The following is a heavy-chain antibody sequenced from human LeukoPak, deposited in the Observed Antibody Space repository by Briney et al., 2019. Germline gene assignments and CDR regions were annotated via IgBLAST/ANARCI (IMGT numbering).Heavy chain of an antibody. CDR1: GGSISSYY. Sequence: SETLSLTCTVSGGSISSYYWSWVRQPPGKGLEWIGYIYYSGSTNYNPSLKSRVTISLEASKNQFSLKLSYVPAADTPLYYCARAALTMGATKFDYWGQGTLVTVSS. V-gene: IGHV4-59*01. D-gene: IGHD1-26*01. CDR3: ARAALTMGATKFDY. CDR2: IYYSGST. J-gene: IGHJ4*02.